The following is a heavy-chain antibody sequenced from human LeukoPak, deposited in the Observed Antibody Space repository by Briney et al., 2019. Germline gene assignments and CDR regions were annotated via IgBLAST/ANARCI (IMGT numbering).Heavy chain of an antibody. V-gene: IGHV1-18*01. J-gene: IGHJ4*02. CDR3: AREGLGYCSGGSCYSDYFDY. D-gene: IGHD2-15*01. CDR1: GYTFTSYG. CDR2: ISAYNGNT. Sequence: ASVKVSCMASGYTFTSYGISWVRQAPGQGLEWMGWISAYNGNTNYAQKLQGRVTMTTDTSTSTAYMELRSLRSGDTAVYYCAREGLGYCSGGSCYSDYFDYWGQGTLVTVSS.